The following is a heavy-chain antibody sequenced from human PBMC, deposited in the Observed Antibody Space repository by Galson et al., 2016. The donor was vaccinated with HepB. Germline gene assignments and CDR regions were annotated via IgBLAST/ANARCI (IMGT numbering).Heavy chain of an antibody. V-gene: IGHV1-2*02. CDR1: GYTFTGYY. D-gene: IGHD3-22*01. CDR2: INPNSGGT. CDR3: ARGDYYDSRGYYYVLDY. Sequence: SVKVSCKASGYTFTGYYMHWVRQAPGQGLEWMGWINPNSGGTSYAQKFQGRVTMTRDTSISTAYMELSRLRSDDTAVYYCARGDYYDSRGYYYVLDYWGQGTLVTVSS. J-gene: IGHJ4*02.